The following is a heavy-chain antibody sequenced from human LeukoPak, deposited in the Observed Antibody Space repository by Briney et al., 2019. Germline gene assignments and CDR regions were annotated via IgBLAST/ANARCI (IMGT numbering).Heavy chain of an antibody. V-gene: IGHV3-23*01. CDR1: GFTFSSYA. J-gene: IGHJ4*02. CDR3: AIQYSYGYGVDY. Sequence: GGSLRLSCGASGFTFSSYAMSWVRQAPGKGLEWVSVISGSGGRTYYADSVKGRFTISRDNSKNSLYLQMNSLRAEDTAVYYCAIQYSYGYGVDYWGQGTLVTVSS. D-gene: IGHD5-18*01. CDR2: ISGSGGRT.